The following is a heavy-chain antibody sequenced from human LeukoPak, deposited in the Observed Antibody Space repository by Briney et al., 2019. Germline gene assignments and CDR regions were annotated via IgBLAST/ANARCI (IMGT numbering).Heavy chain of an antibody. V-gene: IGHV4-39*01. CDR1: GGSISSSSYY. Sequence: SETLSLTCTVSGGSISSSSYYWGWIRQPPGKGLEWIGSIYYSGSTYYNPSLKSRVTISVDTSKNQFSLKLSSVTAAGTAVYYCARLGVRGNYGMDVWGQGTTVTVSS. J-gene: IGHJ6*02. CDR3: ARLGVRGNYGMDV. D-gene: IGHD3-10*01. CDR2: IYYSGST.